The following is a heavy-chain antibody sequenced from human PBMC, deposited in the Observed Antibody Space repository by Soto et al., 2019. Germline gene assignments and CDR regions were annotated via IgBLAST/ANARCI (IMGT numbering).Heavy chain of an antibody. CDR3: AKDKGRSSSSFYYYYGMDV. CDR1: GFTFSSYG. Sequence: QVQLVESGGGVVQPGRSLRLSCAASGFTFSSYGMHWVRQAPGKGLEWVVVISYDGSNKYYADSVKGRFTISRDNSKNTLYLQMNSLRAEDTAVYYCAKDKGRSSSSFYYYYGMDVWGQGTTVTVSS. J-gene: IGHJ6*02. D-gene: IGHD6-6*01. V-gene: IGHV3-30*18. CDR2: ISYDGSNK.